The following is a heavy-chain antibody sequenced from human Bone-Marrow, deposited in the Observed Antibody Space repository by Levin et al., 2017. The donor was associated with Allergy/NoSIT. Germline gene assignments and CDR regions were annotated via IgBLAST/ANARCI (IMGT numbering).Heavy chain of an antibody. CDR1: GGSISNSNW. V-gene: IGHV4-4*02. D-gene: IGHD6-13*01. CDR2: IFHSGST. Sequence: SETLSLTCAISGGSISNSNWWSWVRQPPGKGLEWIGEIFHSGSTHYNPALKSRVTILLDKSKNQFSLKVSSVTAADTAVYYCARVNIAAAGEFDCWGQGTLVTVSS. J-gene: IGHJ4*02. CDR3: ARVNIAAAGEFDC.